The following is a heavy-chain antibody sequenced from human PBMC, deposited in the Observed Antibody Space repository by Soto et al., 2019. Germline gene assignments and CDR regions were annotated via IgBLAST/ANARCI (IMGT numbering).Heavy chain of an antibody. CDR3: VAWVDSSNF. J-gene: IGHJ4*02. Sequence: EVPLVDSGGGLVQPGGSLRLSCAASGFTFSAHWMTWVRQGPGKGLEWVAHIKPDGSEKYYVDAVKGRFAISRDNVENSLHLQMNGLRVDDTAMYYCVAWVDSSNFWGQGTLVTVSS. V-gene: IGHV3-7*01. CDR1: GFTFSAHW. CDR2: IKPDGSEK. D-gene: IGHD3-22*01.